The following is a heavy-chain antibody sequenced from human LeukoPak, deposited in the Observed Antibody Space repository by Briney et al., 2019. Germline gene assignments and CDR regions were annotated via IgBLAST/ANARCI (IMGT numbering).Heavy chain of an antibody. CDR1: GGSIRSCY. J-gene: IGHJ4*01. CDR3: ARDFGYNSSYLCY. Sequence: SETLPLTFTVCGGSIRSCYWSWIRQPAGKGLEWIGRIYSSGSTNYNPSLKSRVTMSVDTSKNQFSLKLNSVTAADTAVYYCARDFGYNSSYLCYWGPRTLVTVSS. V-gene: IGHV4-4*07. CDR2: IYSSGST. D-gene: IGHD6-13*01.